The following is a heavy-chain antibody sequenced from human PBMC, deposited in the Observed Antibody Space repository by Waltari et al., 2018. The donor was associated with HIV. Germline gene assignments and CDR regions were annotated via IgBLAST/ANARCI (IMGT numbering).Heavy chain of an antibody. J-gene: IGHJ1*01. V-gene: IGHV1-24*01. CDR1: GYPLSDLY. D-gene: IGHD2-15*01. CDR3: VTLYNESPLYSNF. Sequence: QLIQSTSALKRPGASVTISCQVSGYPLSDLYMQWVRQGRGQRFEWMGGFYPKNGKPVYSQRFWGRVSLAEDTAEDTAFLELTRLTSDDTAVYFCVTLYNESPLYSNFWGQGTLVTV. CDR2: FYPKNGKP.